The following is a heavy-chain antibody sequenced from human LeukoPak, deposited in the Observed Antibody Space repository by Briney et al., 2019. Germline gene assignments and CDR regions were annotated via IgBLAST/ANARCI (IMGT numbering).Heavy chain of an antibody. CDR3: AKATVYCYDSSGYPGYYFDY. V-gene: IGHV3-23*01. J-gene: IGHJ4*02. CDR1: GFTFSSYA. D-gene: IGHD3-22*01. Sequence: AGGSLRLSCAASGFTFSSYAMSWVRQAPGKGLEWVSAISGSGVGTYYADSVKGRFTISRDNSKNTLYLQMNSLRAEDTAVYYCAKATVYCYDSSGYPGYYFDYWGQGTLVTVSS. CDR2: ISGSGVGT.